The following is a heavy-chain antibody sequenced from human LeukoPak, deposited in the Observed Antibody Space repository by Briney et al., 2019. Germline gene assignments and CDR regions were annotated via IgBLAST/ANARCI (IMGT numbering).Heavy chain of an antibody. D-gene: IGHD2-15*01. CDR1: GFTFSSYG. CDR2: ISYDGSNK. J-gene: IGHJ4*02. V-gene: IGHV3-30*18. Sequence: GESLRLSCAASGFTFSSYGMHWVRQAPGKGLEWVAVISYDGSNKYYADSVKGRFTISRDNSKNTLYLQMNSLRAEDTAVYYCAKGRRYCSGGSCWAPLDYWGQGTLVTVSS. CDR3: AKGRRYCSGGSCWAPLDY.